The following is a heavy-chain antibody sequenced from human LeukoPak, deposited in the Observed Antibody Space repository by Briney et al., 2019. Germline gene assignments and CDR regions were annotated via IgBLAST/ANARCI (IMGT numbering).Heavy chain of an antibody. V-gene: IGHV3-23*01. CDR3: AKDSGNDYVWGSYRY. CDR2: ISGSGGST. CDR1: GFTFSSYA. Sequence: PGGSLRLSCAASGFTFSSYAMSWVRQAPGKGLEWVSAISGSGGSTYYADSVKGRFTISRDNSKNTLYLQMNSLRAEDTAVYYCAKDSGNDYVWGSYRYWGQGTLVTVSS. D-gene: IGHD3-16*02. J-gene: IGHJ4*02.